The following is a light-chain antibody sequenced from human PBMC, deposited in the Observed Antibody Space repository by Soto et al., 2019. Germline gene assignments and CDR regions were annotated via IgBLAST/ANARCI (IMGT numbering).Light chain of an antibody. CDR2: DAS. V-gene: IGKV3-15*01. J-gene: IGKJ4*01. CDR3: HQYDSSPLT. CDR1: QSVSNN. Sequence: ILMTQSPATLSVSPGERATLSCRASQSVSNNLAWYQQKPGQAPRLLIYDASTRATGIPARFSGSGSGTDFTLTISRLEPEDFAVYYCHQYDSSPLTFGGGTKVEIK.